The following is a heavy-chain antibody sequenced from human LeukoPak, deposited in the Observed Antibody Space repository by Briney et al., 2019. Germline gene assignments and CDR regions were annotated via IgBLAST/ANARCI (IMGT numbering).Heavy chain of an antibody. CDR2: ISAYNGNT. CDR3: ARDAPSLYYDSSGYSPDY. J-gene: IGHJ4*02. D-gene: IGHD3-22*01. V-gene: IGHV1-18*01. CDR1: GYTFTSYG. Sequence: ASVKVSCKASGYTFTSYGISWVRQAPGQGLEWMGWISAYNGNTNYAQKLQGRVTMTTDTSTSTAYMELRGLRSDDTAVYYCARDAPSLYYDSSGYSPDYWGQGTLVTVSS.